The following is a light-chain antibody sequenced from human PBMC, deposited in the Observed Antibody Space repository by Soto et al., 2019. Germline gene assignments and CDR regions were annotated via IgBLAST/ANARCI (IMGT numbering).Light chain of an antibody. CDR3: QKSNGAPRT. V-gene: IGKV1-27*01. Sequence: IQMPQSPSSLSASVGDRVTITCRASQGVSYHVAWYQQKPGKVPKLLIYGASTLQSGVPSRFSGSGSGTDFTLTISSLQPEDFATYYCQKSNGAPRTFGEGTKVDI. CDR2: GAS. CDR1: QGVSYH. J-gene: IGKJ4*02.